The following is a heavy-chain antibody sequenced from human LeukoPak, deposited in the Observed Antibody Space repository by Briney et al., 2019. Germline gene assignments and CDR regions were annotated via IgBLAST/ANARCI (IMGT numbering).Heavy chain of an antibody. CDR1: GGSISSLNL. J-gene: IGHJ4*02. Sequence: PSETLSLTCAVSGGSISSLNLWSWFRQPPGKGLEWVGEMYLDGRTNFHPSVRGRVTIFIDKPKNQLSLQLTSVTAADTAVYYCAGLEGRYSTDWFYFFDYWGQGALVTVSS. CDR2: MYLDGRT. D-gene: IGHD6-19*01. V-gene: IGHV4-4*02. CDR3: AGLEGRYSTDWFYFFDY.